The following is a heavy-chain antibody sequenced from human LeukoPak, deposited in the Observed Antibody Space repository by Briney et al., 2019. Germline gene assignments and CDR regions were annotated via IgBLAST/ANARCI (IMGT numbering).Heavy chain of an antibody. Sequence: PSETLSLTCTVSGGSISSSSYYWGWIRQPPGKGLEWIGSIYYSGSTYYNPSLKSRVTISVDTSKNQFSLKLSSVTAADTAVYYCARGLVENAFDIWGQGTMVTVSS. V-gene: IGHV4-39*07. CDR2: IYYSGST. J-gene: IGHJ3*02. D-gene: IGHD3-9*01. CDR3: ARGLVENAFDI. CDR1: GGSISSSSYY.